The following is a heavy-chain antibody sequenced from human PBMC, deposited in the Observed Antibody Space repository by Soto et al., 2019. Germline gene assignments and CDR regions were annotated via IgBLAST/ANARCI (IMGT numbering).Heavy chain of an antibody. CDR2: IYHSGTT. J-gene: IGHJ3*02. CDR3: ARAREVEGLEDDYDI. CDR1: GGSISNFY. Sequence: QVQLQESGPGLVKPSETLSLTCTVSGGSISNFYWTWIRQPPGKGLEWIGFIYHSGTTNYNPSLMSRATISRDTSKDQFSLKLTSVIAADTAVYYCARAREVEGLEDDYDIWGQGTMVTVSS. V-gene: IGHV4-59*01. D-gene: IGHD3-16*01.